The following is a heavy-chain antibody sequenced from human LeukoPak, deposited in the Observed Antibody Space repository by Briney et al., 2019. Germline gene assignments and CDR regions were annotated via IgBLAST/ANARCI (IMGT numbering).Heavy chain of an antibody. CDR1: GYTFTRHW. J-gene: IGHJ2*01. CDR3: ARRGVVAGRGWYFDL. Sequence: GESLKISCRGSGYTFTRHWIGWVRQMPGRGLEWMGIIYPGDSDTRYSPSFQGQVTISADESISTAYLQWSSLKASDTAIYYCARRGVVAGRGWYFDLWGRGTLVTVSS. V-gene: IGHV5-51*01. CDR2: IYPGDSDT. D-gene: IGHD2-15*01.